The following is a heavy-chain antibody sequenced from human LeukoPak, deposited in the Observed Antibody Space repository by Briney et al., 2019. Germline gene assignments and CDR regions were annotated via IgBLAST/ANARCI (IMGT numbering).Heavy chain of an antibody. D-gene: IGHD3-10*01. V-gene: IGHV3-9*03. CDR2: ISWNSGSI. Sequence: GGSLRLPCAASGFTFDDYAMHWVRQAPGKGLEWVSGISWNSGSIGYADSVKGRFTISRDNAKNSLYLQMNSLRAEDMALYYCAKPKGRFGELEAGFDYWGQGTLVTVSS. CDR3: AKPKGRFGELEAGFDY. J-gene: IGHJ4*02. CDR1: GFTFDDYA.